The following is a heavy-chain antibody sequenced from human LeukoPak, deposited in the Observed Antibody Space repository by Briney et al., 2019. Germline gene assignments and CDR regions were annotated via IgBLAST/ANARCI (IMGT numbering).Heavy chain of an antibody. D-gene: IGHD2-15*01. Sequence: PGGSLRLSCAASGFTFSSYAMSWVRQAPGKGLEWVSAISGGGGSTYYADSVKGRFTISRDNSKNTLYLQMNSLRAEDTAVYYCAKDLPMWGYCSGGSCYLDAFDIWGQGTMVTVSS. V-gene: IGHV3-23*01. CDR1: GFTFSSYA. J-gene: IGHJ3*02. CDR2: ISGGGGST. CDR3: AKDLPMWGYCSGGSCYLDAFDI.